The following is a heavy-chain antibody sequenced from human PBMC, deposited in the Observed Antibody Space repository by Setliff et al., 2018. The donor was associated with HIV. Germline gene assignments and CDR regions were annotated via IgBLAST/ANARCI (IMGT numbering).Heavy chain of an antibody. CDR1: GFTFIGYS. D-gene: IGHD5-12*01. Sequence: GGSLRLSCAASGFTFIGYSMNWVRQAPGKGLEWVSTIRHSNPYEYYADSVKGRFTISRDNAKNTLYLQMNSLRAEDTGVYYCHSGYDTEEQSYFDYWGQGTLVTVSS. J-gene: IGHJ4*02. CDR2: IRHSNPYE. V-gene: IGHV3-21*01. CDR3: HSGYDTEEQSYFDY.